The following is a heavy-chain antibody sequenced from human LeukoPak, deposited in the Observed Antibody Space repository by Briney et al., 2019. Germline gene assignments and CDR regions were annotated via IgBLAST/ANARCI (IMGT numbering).Heavy chain of an antibody. CDR2: FDPEDGET. D-gene: IGHD6-6*01. Sequence: ASVKVSCKVSGYTLTELSMHWVRQAPGKGLEWMGGFDPEDGETIYAQKFQGRVTMTEDTSTDTAYMELSSLRSEDTAVYYCARGMYSSSPRPKSPYYYYMDVWGKGTTVTVSS. V-gene: IGHV1-24*01. CDR3: ARGMYSSSPRPKSPYYYYMDV. CDR1: GYTLTELS. J-gene: IGHJ6*03.